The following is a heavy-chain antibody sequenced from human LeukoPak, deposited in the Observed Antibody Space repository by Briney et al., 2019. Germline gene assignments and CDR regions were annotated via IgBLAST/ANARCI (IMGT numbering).Heavy chain of an antibody. CDR2: IIPIFGTA. D-gene: IGHD2-2*01. Sequence: SVKVSCKASGGTFSSYAISWVRQAPGQGLEWMGGIIPIFGTANYAQEFQGRVTITADESTSTAYMELSSLRSEDTAVYYCARDGRRKVVPAARRGNWFDPWGQGTLVTVSS. J-gene: IGHJ5*02. CDR3: ARDGRRKVVPAARRGNWFDP. CDR1: GGTFSSYA. V-gene: IGHV1-69*01.